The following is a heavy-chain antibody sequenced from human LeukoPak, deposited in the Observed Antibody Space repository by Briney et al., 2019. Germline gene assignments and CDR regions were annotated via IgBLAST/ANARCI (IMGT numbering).Heavy chain of an antibody. J-gene: IGHJ5*02. D-gene: IGHD2-2*01. V-gene: IGHV1-2*02. CDR2: INPNSGGT. Sequence: ASVKVSCKASGYTFTGYYMHWVRQAPGQGLEWLGWINPNSGGTNYAQKFQGRVTMTRDTSISTAYMELSRLRSDDTAVYYCARGLRDCSSTSCYNWFDPWGPGTLVTVSS. CDR1: GYTFTGYY. CDR3: ARGLRDCSSTSCYNWFDP.